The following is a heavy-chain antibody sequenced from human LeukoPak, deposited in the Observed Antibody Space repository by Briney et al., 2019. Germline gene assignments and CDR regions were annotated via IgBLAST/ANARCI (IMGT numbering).Heavy chain of an antibody. CDR1: GFSFSSYA. J-gene: IGHJ4*02. V-gene: IGHV3-30*04. CDR2: ISYDGSNK. D-gene: IGHD6-19*01. CDR3: ARGVAVAGTQVYYFDY. Sequence: GGSLRLSCAASGFSFSSYAMHWVRQAPGKGLEWMTVISYDGSNKYYADSVKGRFTISRDNSKNTLYLQMNSLRAEDTAVYYCARGVAVAGTQVYYFDYWGQGTLVTVSS.